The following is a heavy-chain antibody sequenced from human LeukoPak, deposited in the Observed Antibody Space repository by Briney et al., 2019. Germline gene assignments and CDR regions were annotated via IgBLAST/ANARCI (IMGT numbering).Heavy chain of an antibody. J-gene: IGHJ4*02. D-gene: IGHD6-13*01. CDR1: GFTFSSYA. Sequence: PGGPLRLSCAASGFTFSSYAMHWVRQAPGKGLEWVAVISYDGSNKYYADSVKGRFTISRDNSKNTLYLQMNSLRAEDTAVYYCARAFSSLDRSSWADLDYWGQGTLVTVSS. CDR3: ARAFSSLDRSSWADLDY. CDR2: ISYDGSNK. V-gene: IGHV3-30*04.